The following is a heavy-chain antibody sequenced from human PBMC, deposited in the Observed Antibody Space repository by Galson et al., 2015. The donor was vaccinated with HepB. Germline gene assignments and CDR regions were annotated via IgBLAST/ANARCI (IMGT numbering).Heavy chain of an antibody. D-gene: IGHD5-18*01. CDR1: DYTFSRYG. Sequence: SVKVSCKASDYTFSRYGISWVRQAPGQGLEWMGWISGDNANTNYAQELQGRVTMTTDTSTSTAYMELTSLRSDDTAVYYCARGGYSYGKFDYWGQGTLVTVSS. CDR3: ARGGYSYGKFDY. V-gene: IGHV1-18*01. J-gene: IGHJ4*02. CDR2: ISGDNANT.